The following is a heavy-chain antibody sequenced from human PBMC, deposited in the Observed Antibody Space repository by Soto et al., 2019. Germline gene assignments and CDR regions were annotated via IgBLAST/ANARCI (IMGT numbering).Heavy chain of an antibody. J-gene: IGHJ5*02. V-gene: IGHV4-59*01. Sequence: SETLSLTCTVSGGSISSYYWSWIRQPPGKGLEWIGYTYYSGSTNYNPSLKGRVTISVDTSKNQFSLKLSSVTAADTAVYYCARDSLNWFDPWGQGTLVTVSS. CDR3: ARDSLNWFDP. CDR1: GGSISSYY. CDR2: TYYSGST.